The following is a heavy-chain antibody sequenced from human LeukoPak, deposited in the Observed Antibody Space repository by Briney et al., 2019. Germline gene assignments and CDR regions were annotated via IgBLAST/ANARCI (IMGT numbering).Heavy chain of an antibody. CDR2: IYHSGSS. J-gene: IGHJ4*02. D-gene: IGHD3-3*01. V-gene: IGHV4-38-2*02. CDR3: XRSQHYYXXWSGYPXYFDY. Sequence: SETLSLXCTVSGYSISSGYYWGWIRQPPGKGLEWIGSIYHSGSSYYNPSLKSRVTISVDTSKNQFSLKLSSVTAADTAVYYXXRSQHYYXXWSGYPXYFDYWGQGTLVTVSS. CDR1: GYSISSGYY.